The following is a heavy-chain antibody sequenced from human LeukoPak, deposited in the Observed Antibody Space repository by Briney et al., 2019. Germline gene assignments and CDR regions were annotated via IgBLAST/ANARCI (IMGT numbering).Heavy chain of an antibody. CDR3: ARTYSSSWAYWYFDL. CDR2: ISAYNGNT. J-gene: IGHJ2*01. Sequence: WASVKVSCKASGYTFTSYGISWVRQAPGQGLEWMGWISAYNGNTNYAQKLQGRVTMTTDTSTSTAYMELRSLRSDDTAVYYCARTYSSSWAYWYFDLWGRGTLVTVSS. CDR1: GYTFTSYG. V-gene: IGHV1-18*01. D-gene: IGHD6-13*01.